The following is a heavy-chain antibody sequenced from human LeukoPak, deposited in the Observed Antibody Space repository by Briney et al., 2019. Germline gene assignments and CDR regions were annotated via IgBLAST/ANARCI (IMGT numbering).Heavy chain of an antibody. J-gene: IGHJ6*03. D-gene: IGHD3-10*01. Sequence: PGGSLRLSCAASGFTFSSCWMTWVRQAPGKGLEWVANINQDGSEKYFVDSVKGRFTISRDNAKNSLYLQMNSLRAEDTAVYYCARETRITMVRGVITPRYYYYMDVWGKGTTVTISS. CDR1: GFTFSSCW. V-gene: IGHV3-7*03. CDR3: ARETRITMVRGVITPRYYYYMDV. CDR2: INQDGSEK.